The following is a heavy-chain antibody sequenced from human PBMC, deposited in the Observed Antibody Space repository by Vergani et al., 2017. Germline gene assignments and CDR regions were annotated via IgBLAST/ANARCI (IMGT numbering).Heavy chain of an antibody. CDR2: IYYSGNT. Sequence: QVQLQQWGAGLLKPSETLSLTCAVYGGSFSGYYWSWTRQPPGKGLEWIGYIYYSGNTYYNPSLKSRVTISVDPAKNQFSLKLSSVTAADTAVYYCARGDRGVVVPAAGPLDYWGQGTLVTVSS. D-gene: IGHD2-2*01. CDR3: ARGDRGVVVPAAGPLDY. V-gene: IGHV4-34*01. CDR1: GGSFSGYY. J-gene: IGHJ4*02.